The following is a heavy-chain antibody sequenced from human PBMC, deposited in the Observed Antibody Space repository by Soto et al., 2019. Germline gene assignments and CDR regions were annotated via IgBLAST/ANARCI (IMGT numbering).Heavy chain of an antibody. CDR1: GYTFTSYT. V-gene: IGHV1-3*01. Sequence: QVQLVQSGAEVRKPGASVKVSCKASGYTFTSYTVHWVRQAPGQRLEWRGWIKAGNGDTKYSEKFQGRVTITRDSSASTAYMELSSLRSEDTAVYYCARVYDRSGYPLYWFFDLWGRGTLVTVSS. CDR3: ARVYDRSGYPLYWFFDL. CDR2: IKAGNGDT. D-gene: IGHD3-22*01. J-gene: IGHJ2*01.